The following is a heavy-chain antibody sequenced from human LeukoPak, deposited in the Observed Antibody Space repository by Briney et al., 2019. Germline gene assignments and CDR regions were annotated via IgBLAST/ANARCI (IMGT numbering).Heavy chain of an antibody. CDR1: GFTVSSNY. D-gene: IGHD6-19*01. V-gene: IGHV3-53*04. CDR3: ARASGWYVGGFDY. J-gene: IGHJ4*02. CDR2: IYSGGST. Sequence: QPGGSLRLSCAASGFTVSSNYMSWVRQAPGKGLEWVSVIYSGGSTYYADSVKGRFTISRHNPKNTLYLQMNSLRAEDTAVYYCARASGWYVGGFDYWGQGTLVTVSS.